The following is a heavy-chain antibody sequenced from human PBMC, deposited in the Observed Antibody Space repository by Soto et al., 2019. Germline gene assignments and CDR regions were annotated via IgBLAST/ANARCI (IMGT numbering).Heavy chain of an antibody. D-gene: IGHD6-19*01. Sequence: GGSLRLSCAASGFTFSSYAMSWVRQAPGKGLEWVSAISGRGGSTYYADSVKGRFTISRDNSKNTLYLQMNSLRAEDTAVYYCAKVFRTAVAGTADQYYFDYWGQGTLVTVSS. J-gene: IGHJ4*02. CDR3: AKVFRTAVAGTADQYYFDY. CDR1: GFTFSSYA. CDR2: ISGRGGST. V-gene: IGHV3-23*01.